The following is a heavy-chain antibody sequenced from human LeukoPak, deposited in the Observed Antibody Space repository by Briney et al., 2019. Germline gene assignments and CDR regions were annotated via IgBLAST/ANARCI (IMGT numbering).Heavy chain of an antibody. CDR3: ARISIAAAGDFDY. CDR2: IKQDESKK. V-gene: IGHV3-7*05. D-gene: IGHD6-13*01. CDR1: GFTFSRYW. J-gene: IGHJ4*02. Sequence: GGSLRLSCVASGFTFSRYWMSWVRQAPGKGLAWVANIKQDESKKYYVDSVKGRFTISRDNAKNSLYLQMNSLRAEDTAVYYCARISIAAAGDFDYWGQGTLVTVSS.